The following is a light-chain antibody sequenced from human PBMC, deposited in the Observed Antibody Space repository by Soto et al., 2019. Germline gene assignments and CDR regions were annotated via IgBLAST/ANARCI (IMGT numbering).Light chain of an antibody. Sequence: DIGLTKSPGTLSVSPGESATLSCRASQGVSSNFAWHKQKPGQAPRILMXXEYXRATGISASFSVSGSGTEFTLTISSLQSEDVSVESCQQYNNWPPESTFGQGTRLEIK. CDR2: XEY. CDR1: QGVSSN. J-gene: IGKJ5*01. V-gene: IGKV3D-15*01. CDR3: QQYNNWPPEST.